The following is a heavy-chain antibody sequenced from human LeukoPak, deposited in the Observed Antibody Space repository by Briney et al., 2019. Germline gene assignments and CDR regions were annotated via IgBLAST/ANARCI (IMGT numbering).Heavy chain of an antibody. CDR1: GGTFSSYA. CDR2: IIPIFGTA. CDR3: ARGPVTYYYDSSGYYCDY. V-gene: IGHV1-69*05. D-gene: IGHD3-22*01. J-gene: IGHJ4*02. Sequence: SVKVSCKASGGTFSSYAISLVRQAPGQGLDWMGGIIPIFGTANYAQKFQGRVTITTDESTSTAHMELSSLRSEDTAVYYCARGPVTYYYDSSGYYCDYWGQGTLVSVSS.